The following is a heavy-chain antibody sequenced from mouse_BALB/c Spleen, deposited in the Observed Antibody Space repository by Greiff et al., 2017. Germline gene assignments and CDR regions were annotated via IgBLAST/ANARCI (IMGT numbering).Heavy chain of an antibody. CDR2: IDPANGNT. CDR1: GFNIKDTY. D-gene: IGHD2-10*01. V-gene: IGHV14-3*02. J-gene: IGHJ4*01. CDR3: SYPDYYAMDY. Sequence: VHVKQSGAELVKPGASVKLSCTASGFNIKDTYMHWVKQRPEQGLEWIGRIDPANGNTKYDPKFQGKATITADTSSNTAYLQLSSLTSEDTAVYYCSYPDYYAMDYWGQGTSVTVSS.